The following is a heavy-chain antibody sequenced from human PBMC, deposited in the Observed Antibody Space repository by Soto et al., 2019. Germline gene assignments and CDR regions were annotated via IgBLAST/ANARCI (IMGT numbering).Heavy chain of an antibody. CDR1: GLTFSSYA. CDR2: ISANGDNV. Sequence: SLRLSCAASGLTFSSYAMHWVRPAPGKGLEWVSGISANGDNVDYADSVKGRFTVSRDNAKNSLFLQMNSLRPEDTALYYCAKDMKWGGMTTIHYFDSWGQGTQVTVSS. J-gene: IGHJ4*02. D-gene: IGHD4-17*01. CDR3: AKDMKWGGMTTIHYFDS. V-gene: IGHV3-9*01.